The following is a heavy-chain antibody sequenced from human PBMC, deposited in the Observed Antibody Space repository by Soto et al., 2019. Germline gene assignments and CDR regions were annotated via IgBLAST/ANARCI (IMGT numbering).Heavy chain of an antibody. Sequence: EVQLLESGGGLVRPGGSLRLSCTASGFSFSSYALSWVRQAPGKGLEWVSTISGSDGKTYYADSVKGRFSISRDTSKTTLFLEMTSLRVEDTAVYYFARWSFLYFWGQGTPVNLS. D-gene: IGHD1-26*01. CDR1: GFSFSSYA. V-gene: IGHV3-23*01. CDR3: ARWSFLYF. CDR2: ISGSDGKT. J-gene: IGHJ4*02.